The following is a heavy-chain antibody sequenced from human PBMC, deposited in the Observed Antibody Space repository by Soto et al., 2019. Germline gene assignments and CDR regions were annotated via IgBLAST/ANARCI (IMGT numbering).Heavy chain of an antibody. CDR1: GFTFSSYA. CDR2: VSGSGGST. V-gene: IGHV3-23*01. Sequence: EVQLLESGGGLVQPGGSLRLSCAVSGFTFSSYAMNWVRQAPGKGLEWVSVVSGSGGSTYYADSVKGRFTISRDNSKNPLYMQMNSLMAVDTAVYYCAKRAVGIYFDYWGQGTLVTVSS. D-gene: IGHD1-20*01. J-gene: IGHJ4*02. CDR3: AKRAVGIYFDY.